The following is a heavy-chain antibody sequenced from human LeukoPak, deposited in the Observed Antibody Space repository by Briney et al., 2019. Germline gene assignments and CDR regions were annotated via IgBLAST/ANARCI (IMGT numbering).Heavy chain of an antibody. CDR3: TREWELPGGLY. V-gene: IGHV3-15*01. CDR2: IKSKTDGGTT. J-gene: IGHJ4*02. CDR1: GCTFSNAW. Sequence: GGSLRLSCAASGCTFSNAWMSWVRQAPGKGLEWVGRIKSKTDGGTTDYAAPVKGRFTISRDDSKNTLYLQMNSLKTEDTAVYYCTREWELPGGLYWGQGTLVTVSS. D-gene: IGHD1-26*01.